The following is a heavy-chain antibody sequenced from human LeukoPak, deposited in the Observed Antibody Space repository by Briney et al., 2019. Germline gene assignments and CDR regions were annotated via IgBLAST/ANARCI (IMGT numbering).Heavy chain of an antibody. CDR3: AKGAGGFSYYNWFDS. J-gene: IGHJ5*01. CDR2: IYYSGTT. D-gene: IGHD5-18*01. V-gene: IGHV4-39*07. Sequence: KSSETLSLTCTVSGGSISSSPYYWGWIRQPPGKGLEWIGSIYYSGTTHYSPSLESRVTISVDTSKNQFSLKLASVTAADTAIYYCAKGAGGFSYYNWFDSWGQGTLVTVSS. CDR1: GGSISSSPYY.